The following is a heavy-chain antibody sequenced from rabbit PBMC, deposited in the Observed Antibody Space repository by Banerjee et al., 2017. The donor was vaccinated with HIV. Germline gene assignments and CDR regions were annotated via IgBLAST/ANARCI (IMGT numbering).Heavy chain of an antibody. V-gene: IGHV1S45*01. CDR1: GFSFSNKYV. CDR3: ARGDAGSSWGL. D-gene: IGHD4-2*01. Sequence: QEQLEESGGDLVKPEGSLTLTCTASGFSFSNKYVMCWVRQAPGKGLEWIACINTSSGDTVYATWAKGRFTISKASWTTVTLQMTSLTAADTATYFCARGDAGSSWGLWGQGTLVTVS. CDR2: INTSSGDT. J-gene: IGHJ3*01.